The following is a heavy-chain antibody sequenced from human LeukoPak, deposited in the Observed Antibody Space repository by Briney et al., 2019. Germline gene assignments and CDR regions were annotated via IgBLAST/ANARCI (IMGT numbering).Heavy chain of an antibody. J-gene: IGHJ4*02. Sequence: ASVKVSCKASGYTFTSNYIHWVRQSPGQGLEWMGMIYPRDGSTSYAQKFQGRVTVTRDTSTSTVHMELSGLRSEDTAVYYCARDQEGFDYWGQGTLVTVSS. CDR3: ARDQEGFDY. V-gene: IGHV1-46*01. CDR2: IYPRDGST. CDR1: GYTFTSNY.